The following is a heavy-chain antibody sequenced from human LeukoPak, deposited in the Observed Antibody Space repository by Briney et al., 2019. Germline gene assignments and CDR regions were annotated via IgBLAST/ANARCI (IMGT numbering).Heavy chain of an antibody. J-gene: IGHJ4*02. CDR2: ISGDAGST. D-gene: IGHD3-22*01. V-gene: IGHV3-23*01. Sequence: GGSLRLSCAASGFTFRIYGMSWVRQAPGKGLEWVSSISGDAGSTHYADSVKGRFTISRDNSKNTLYLQMNSLRAEDTAIYYCAKDFLMIVVPFDYWGQGTLVTVSS. CDR1: GFTFRIYG. CDR3: AKDFLMIVVPFDY.